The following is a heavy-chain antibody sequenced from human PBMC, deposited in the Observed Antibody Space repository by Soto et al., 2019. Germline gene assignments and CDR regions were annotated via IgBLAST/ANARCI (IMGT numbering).Heavy chain of an antibody. D-gene: IGHD6-19*01. V-gene: IGHV3-66*01. CDR2: IYSGGST. CDR1: GFTVSSNY. J-gene: IGHJ4*02. Sequence: GGSLRLSCAASGFTVSSNYMSWVRQAPGKGLEWVSVIYSGGSTYYADSVKGRFTISRDNSKNTLYLQMNSLRAEDTAVYYCAAPKEGSSGWYGLDWGQGTLVTVSS. CDR3: AAPKEGSSGWYGLD.